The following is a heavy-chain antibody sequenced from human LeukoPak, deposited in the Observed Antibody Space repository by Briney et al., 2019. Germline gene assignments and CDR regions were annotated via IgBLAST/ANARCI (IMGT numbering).Heavy chain of an antibody. CDR3: ARPRREYTRKYFQH. CDR2: INHSGST. Sequence: SETLSLTCAVYGGSFSGYYWSWIRQPPGKGLEWIGEINHSGSTNYNPSLKSRVTISVDTSKNQFSLKLSSVTAADTAVYYCARPRREYTRKYFQHWGQGTLVTVSS. J-gene: IGHJ1*01. D-gene: IGHD6-6*01. CDR1: GGSFSGYY. V-gene: IGHV4-34*01.